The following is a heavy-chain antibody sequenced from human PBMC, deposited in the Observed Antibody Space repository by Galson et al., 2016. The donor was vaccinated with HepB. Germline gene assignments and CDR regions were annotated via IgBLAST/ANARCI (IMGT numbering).Heavy chain of an antibody. J-gene: IGHJ3*01. CDR3: ARSRMKEIWPRGSFDV. CDR1: GFTFSGHS. V-gene: IGHV3-48*02. Sequence: SLRLSCAASGFTFSGHSMNWVRQAPGKGLEWLSYISSSSDTIYYADSVKGRFTISRDNAKNSLFLQINSLRDEDTAVYYCARSRMKEIWPRGSFDVWGQGTMVTVSS. D-gene: IGHD1-14*01. CDR2: ISSSSDTI.